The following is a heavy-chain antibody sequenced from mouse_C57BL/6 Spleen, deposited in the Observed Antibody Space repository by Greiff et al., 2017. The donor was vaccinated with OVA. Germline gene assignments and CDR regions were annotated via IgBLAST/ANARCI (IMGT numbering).Heavy chain of an antibody. CDR3: ARSRYYYGSSYEGNAMDY. CDR2: IDPANGNT. J-gene: IGHJ4*01. Sequence: VHVKQSVAELVRPGASVKLSCTASGFNIKNTYMHWVKQRPEQGLEWIGRIDPANGNTKYAPKFQGKATITADTSSNTAYLQLSSLTSEDTAIYYCARSRYYYGSSYEGNAMDYWGQGTSVTVSS. V-gene: IGHV14-3*01. CDR1: GFNIKNTY. D-gene: IGHD1-1*01.